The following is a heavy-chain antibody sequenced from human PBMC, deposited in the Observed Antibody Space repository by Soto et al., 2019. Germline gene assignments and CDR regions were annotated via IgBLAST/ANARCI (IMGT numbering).Heavy chain of an antibody. CDR2: IFYSRNT. CDR3: ARHGSYYDILTGYSNPYYFDY. V-gene: IGHV4-39*01. CDR1: GGSISGSSTYY. Sequence: SETLSLTCSASGGSISGSSTYYWGWIRQPPGKGLEWIGSIFYSRNTYYNPSLRSRVTISVDTSKNQFSLKLSSMTAADTAVYYCARHGSYYDILTGYSNPYYFDYWGQGALVTVSS. D-gene: IGHD3-9*01. J-gene: IGHJ4*02.